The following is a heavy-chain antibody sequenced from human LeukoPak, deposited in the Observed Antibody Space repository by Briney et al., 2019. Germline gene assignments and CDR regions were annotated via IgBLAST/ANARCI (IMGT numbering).Heavy chain of an antibody. J-gene: IGHJ3*01. CDR3: AREAGFRAGRYDAFDL. Sequence: GGSLRLSCAGSGFTFNDVGMTWVRQVPGKGLEWVSGINWSGEDTGYADSVKGRFTISRDNAKNSLYLQMNSLRAEETALYFCAREAGFRAGRYDAFDLWGQGTMVTVSS. CDR2: INWSGEDT. D-gene: IGHD6-13*01. CDR1: GFTFNDVG. V-gene: IGHV3-20*04.